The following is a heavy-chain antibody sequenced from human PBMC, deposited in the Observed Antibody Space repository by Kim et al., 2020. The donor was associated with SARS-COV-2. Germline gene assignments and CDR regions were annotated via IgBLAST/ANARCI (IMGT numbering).Heavy chain of an antibody. CDR3: ANGGSGLGGMNV. D-gene: IGHD3-16*01. CDR1: GDSVSSNNAA. Sequence: SQTLSLTCAISGDSVSSNNAAWNWIRQSPSRGLEWLGRTYYRSKWFNDYALSVKSRITINPDTSKNHFSLQLSSVTPEDTAVYYCANGGSGLGGMNVWGQGPTVPVSS. V-gene: IGHV6-1*01. J-gene: IGHJ6*02. CDR2: TYYRSKWFN.